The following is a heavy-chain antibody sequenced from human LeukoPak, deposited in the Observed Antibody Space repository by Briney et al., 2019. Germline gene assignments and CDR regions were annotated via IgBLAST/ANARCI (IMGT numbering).Heavy chain of an antibody. J-gene: IGHJ6*03. D-gene: IGHD1-26*01. CDR1: GYTFTSYG. Sequence: GASVKVSCKASGYTFTSYGISWVRQAPGQGLEWMGWISAYNGNTNYAQKLQGRVTMTTDTSTSTAYMELRSLRSDDTAVYYCARASSPRGELVVGGYYYYYMEVWGKGTTVTVSS. CDR3: ARASSPRGELVVGGYYYYYMEV. CDR2: ISAYNGNT. V-gene: IGHV1-18*01.